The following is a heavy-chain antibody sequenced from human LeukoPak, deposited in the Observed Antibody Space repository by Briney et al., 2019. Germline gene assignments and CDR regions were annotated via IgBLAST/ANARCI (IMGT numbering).Heavy chain of an antibody. V-gene: IGHV4-59*08. CDR3: ARAQITIFGVAPNWFDP. Sequence: SETLSLTCIVSGGSMKSYYWNWIRQPPGKGLEWIGYIYYSGSTYYNPSLKSRVTISVDTSKNQFSLKLSSVTAADTAVYYCARAQITIFGVAPNWFDPWGQGTLVTVSS. D-gene: IGHD3-3*01. CDR1: GGSMKSYY. CDR2: IYYSGST. J-gene: IGHJ5*02.